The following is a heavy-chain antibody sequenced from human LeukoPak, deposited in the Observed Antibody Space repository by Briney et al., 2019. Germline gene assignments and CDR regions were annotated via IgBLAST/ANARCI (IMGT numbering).Heavy chain of an antibody. CDR1: GDSISSGDYY. CDR3: ARGPYKYDGSGAFDI. V-gene: IGHV4-61*02. D-gene: IGHD3-22*01. Sequence: SETLSFTCTVSGDSISSGDYYWSWIRQPAGKGLEWIGRIYTSGSTNYNPSLKSRVTISVDTSKNQFPLKLTSVTAADTAVYYCARGPYKYDGSGAFDIWGQGTKVTVSS. J-gene: IGHJ3*02. CDR2: IYTSGST.